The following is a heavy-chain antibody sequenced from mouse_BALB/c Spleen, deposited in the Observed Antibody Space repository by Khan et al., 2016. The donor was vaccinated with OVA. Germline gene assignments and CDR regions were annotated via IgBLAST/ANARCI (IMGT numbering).Heavy chain of an antibody. Sequence: QVQLKQSGTELARPGASVKLSCKASGYIFTDYYINWVKERTGQGLEWIGEISPGSGDIYYNEKFKGKATLTADKSSSTAYMQFRSLTSENSAVYYGARRNYFGYTFAYWGQGTLVTVSA. V-gene: IGHV1-77*01. CDR2: ISPGSGDI. J-gene: IGHJ3*01. CDR1: GYIFTDYY. CDR3: ARRNYFGYTFAY. D-gene: IGHD1-2*01.